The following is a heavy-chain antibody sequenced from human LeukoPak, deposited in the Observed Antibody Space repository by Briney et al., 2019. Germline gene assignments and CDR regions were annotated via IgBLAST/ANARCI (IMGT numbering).Heavy chain of an antibody. CDR3: AREPYSSSSKWFDP. CDR2: IIPIFGTA. D-gene: IGHD6-6*01. Sequence: GASVKVSCKASGYTFTSYYMHWVRQAPGQGLEWMGGIIPIFGTANYAQKFQGRVTITADESTSTAYMELSSLRSEDTAVYYCAREPYSSSSKWFDPWGQGTLVTVSS. CDR1: GYTFTSYY. V-gene: IGHV1-69*13. J-gene: IGHJ5*02.